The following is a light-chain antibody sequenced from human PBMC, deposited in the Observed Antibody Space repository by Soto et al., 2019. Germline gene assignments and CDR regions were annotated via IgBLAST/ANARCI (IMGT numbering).Light chain of an antibody. V-gene: IGLV2-11*01. CDR1: SSDVGGYDY. Sequence: QSALTQPRSVSGSPGQSVTISCTGTSSDVGGYDYVSWSQHHPGKVPKLMIYDVTKRPSGVPDRFSASKSGNTASLTISGLQAEDEADYYCCSYGGYFWVFGGGTKLTVL. CDR2: DVT. CDR3: CSYGGYFWV. J-gene: IGLJ3*02.